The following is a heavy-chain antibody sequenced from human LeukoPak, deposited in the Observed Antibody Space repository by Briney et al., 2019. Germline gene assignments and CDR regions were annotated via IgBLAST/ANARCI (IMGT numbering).Heavy chain of an antibody. V-gene: IGHV3-23*01. D-gene: IGHD3-22*01. CDR3: AKRPGYYYDSSGYYQPTDY. Sequence: GGSLRLSCAASGFTFSSYAMSWVRQAPGKGLEWVSAISGSGGSTYYADSVKGRFTISRDNSKNTLYLQMNSLGAEDTAVYYCAKRPGYYYDSSGYYQPTDYWGQGTLVTVSS. CDR2: ISGSGGST. J-gene: IGHJ4*02. CDR1: GFTFSSYA.